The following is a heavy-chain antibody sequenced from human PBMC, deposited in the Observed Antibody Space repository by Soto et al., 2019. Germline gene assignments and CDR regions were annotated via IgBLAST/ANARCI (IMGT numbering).Heavy chain of an antibody. CDR2: INSDGSST. Sequence: EGSLRLSCAVSGSTFSNDWMHWVRQAPGKGLVWVSHINSDGSSTNYADFVKGRFTIARDNAKDTVYLQMNSLRAEDTAVYYCARDRSYSLDVWGQGTTVTVSS. V-gene: IGHV3-74*01. CDR3: ARDRSYSLDV. J-gene: IGHJ6*02. CDR1: GSTFSNDW.